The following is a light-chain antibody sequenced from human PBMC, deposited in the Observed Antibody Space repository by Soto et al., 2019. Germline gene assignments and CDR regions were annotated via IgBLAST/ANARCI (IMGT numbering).Light chain of an antibody. CDR1: QGVSSGS. CDR2: GAS. Sequence: EIVLTQSPGTLSLSPGERATVSCRASQGVSSGSLAWYQQKPGQAPRLLLYGASNRASGIPDRFSGSGSGTDFTLTISRLEPEDIAVYSCQQYGSSPYTFGQGTKLEI. V-gene: IGKV3-20*01. CDR3: QQYGSSPYT. J-gene: IGKJ2*01.